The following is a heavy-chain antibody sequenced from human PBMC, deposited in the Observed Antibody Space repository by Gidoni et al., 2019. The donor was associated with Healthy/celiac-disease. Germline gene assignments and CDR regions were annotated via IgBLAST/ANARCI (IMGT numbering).Heavy chain of an antibody. CDR2: IYPGDSDT. CDR1: GYSFTSYW. V-gene: IGHV5-51*01. J-gene: IGHJ5*02. CDR3: ARQGGYCSSTSCYDDWFDP. Sequence: DVQLVQSGAEVKKPGESLKISCKGSGYSFTSYWIGGVRQLPGKVLEWMGIIYPGDSDTRYSPSFQGQVTISADKSISTAYLQWSSLKASDTAMYYCARQGGYCSSTSCYDDWFDPWGQGTLVTVSS. D-gene: IGHD2-2*01.